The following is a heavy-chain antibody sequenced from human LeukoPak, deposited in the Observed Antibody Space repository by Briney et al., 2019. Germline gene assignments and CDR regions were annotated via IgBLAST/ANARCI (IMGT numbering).Heavy chain of an antibody. Sequence: GGSLRLSCAASGFTFSSYSMNWVRQAPGKGLEWVSYISSSSSTIYYADSVKGRFTISRDNAKNSLYLQMNSLRAEDTAVYYCARDLGVVPAAADYWGQGTLVTVSS. CDR2: ISSSSSTI. V-gene: IGHV3-48*04. J-gene: IGHJ4*02. CDR1: GFTFSSYS. CDR3: ARDLGVVPAAADY. D-gene: IGHD2-2*01.